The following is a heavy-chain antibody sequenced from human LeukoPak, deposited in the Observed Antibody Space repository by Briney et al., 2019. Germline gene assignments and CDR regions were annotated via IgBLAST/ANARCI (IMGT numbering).Heavy chain of an antibody. Sequence: ASVKVSCKASGGTFSSYAISWVRQAPGQGLEWMGGIIPIFGTANYAQKFPGRVTITADKSTSTAYMELSSLRSEDTAVYYCARGAVRYLGLYYYFDYWGQGTLVSVSS. D-gene: IGHD3-9*01. CDR2: IIPIFGTA. V-gene: IGHV1-69*06. CDR3: ARGAVRYLGLYYYFDY. CDR1: GGTFSSYA. J-gene: IGHJ4*02.